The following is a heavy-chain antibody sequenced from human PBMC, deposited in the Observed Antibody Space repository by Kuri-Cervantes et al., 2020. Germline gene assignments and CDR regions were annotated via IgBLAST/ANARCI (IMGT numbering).Heavy chain of an antibody. CDR2: INPSGGST. CDR3: ARDWVTMVRGVRGYYGMDV. V-gene: IGHV1-46*01. CDR1: GHTFTSYG. D-gene: IGHD3-10*01. J-gene: IGHJ6*02. Sequence: ASVKVSCKASGHTFTSYGISWVRQAPGQGLEWMGIINPSGGSTSYAQKFQGRVTMTRDTSTSTVYTELSSLRSEDTAVYYCARDWVTMVRGVRGYYGMDVWGQGTTVTVSS.